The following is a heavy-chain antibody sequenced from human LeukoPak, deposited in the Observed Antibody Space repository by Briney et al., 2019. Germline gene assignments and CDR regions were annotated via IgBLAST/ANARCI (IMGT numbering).Heavy chain of an antibody. CDR1: GGSFSGYY. CDR2: INHSGST. V-gene: IGHV4-34*01. J-gene: IGHJ4*02. Sequence: SESLSLTCAVYGGSFSGYYWSWIRQPPGKGLEWIGEINHSGSTNYNPSLKSRVTISVDTSKNQFSLKLSSVTAADTAVYYCARFGSNYFDYWGQGTLVTVSS. D-gene: IGHD3-3*01. CDR3: ARFGSNYFDY.